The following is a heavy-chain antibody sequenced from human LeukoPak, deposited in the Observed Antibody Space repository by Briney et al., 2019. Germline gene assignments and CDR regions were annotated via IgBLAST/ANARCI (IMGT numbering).Heavy chain of an antibody. CDR1: GGSFSNYY. CDR2: INPSGGT. CDR3: ARDRVVVVAADTYYYYYGMDV. J-gene: IGHJ6*02. Sequence: PSETLSLTCGVYGGSFSNYYWTWIRQSPGKGLEWIGEINPSGGTDYNPSLKSRLTISVDTSKIQFSLKVNSVTAADTAVYYCARDRVVVVAADTYYYYYGMDVWGQGTTVTVSS. D-gene: IGHD2-15*01. V-gene: IGHV4-34*01.